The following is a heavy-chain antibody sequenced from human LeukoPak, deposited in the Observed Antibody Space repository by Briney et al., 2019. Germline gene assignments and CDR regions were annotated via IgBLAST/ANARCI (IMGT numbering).Heavy chain of an antibody. D-gene: IGHD5-24*01. CDR1: GFTFSSYW. V-gene: IGHV3-7*01. CDR3: ARHRDTYFDY. Sequence: GGSLRLSCAVSGFTFSSYWMTWVRQAPGKGLEWVANIKHDGSEKYYVDSVRGRFTISRDNAENSLYLQMNSLSAEDTAVYSCARHRDTYFDYWGQGTLVTVSS. J-gene: IGHJ4*02. CDR2: IKHDGSEK.